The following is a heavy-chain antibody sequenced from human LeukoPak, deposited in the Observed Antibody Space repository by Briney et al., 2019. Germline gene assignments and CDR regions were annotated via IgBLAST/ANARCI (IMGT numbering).Heavy chain of an antibody. D-gene: IGHD6-19*01. CDR2: ISGSGGST. V-gene: IGHV3-23*01. Sequence: GGSLRLSCAASGFTFSSYAMSWVRQAPGKGLEWVSAISGSGGSTYYADSVKGRFTISRDNAKNSLYLQMNSLRAEDTAVYYCAREPPGGIAVRPFHYHGVNWFDPWGQGTLVTVSS. CDR3: AREPPGGIAVRPFHYHGVNWFDP. CDR1: GFTFSSYA. J-gene: IGHJ5*02.